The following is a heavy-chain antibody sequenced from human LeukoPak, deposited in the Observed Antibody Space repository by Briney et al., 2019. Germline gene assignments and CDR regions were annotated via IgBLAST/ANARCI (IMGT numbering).Heavy chain of an antibody. CDR2: INPSGGST. CDR1: GYTFTSYY. V-gene: IGHV1-46*03. D-gene: IGHD2-2*01. J-gene: IGHJ5*02. Sequence: ASVKVSCKASGYTFTSYYMHWVRQAPGQGLEWMGIINPSGGSTSYAQKFQGRVTMTRDTSTSTVYMELSSLRPEDTAVYYCARAGGSGVVVPAAFNWFDPWGQGTLVTVSS. CDR3: ARAGGSGVVVPAAFNWFDP.